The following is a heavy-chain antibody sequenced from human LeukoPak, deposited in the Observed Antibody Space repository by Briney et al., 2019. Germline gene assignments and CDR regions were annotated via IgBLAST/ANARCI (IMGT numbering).Heavy chain of an antibody. CDR3: ARALYGDYPKIY. V-gene: IGHV3-74*01. CDR1: GFTFSSYW. J-gene: IGHJ4*02. Sequence: PGGSLRLSCAASGFTFSSYWMHWVRQAPGKGLVWVSRINSDGSSTSYADSVKGRFTISRDNAKKTLYLQMNSLRAEDTAVYYCARALYGDYPKIYWGQGTLVTVSS. D-gene: IGHD4-17*01. CDR2: INSDGSST.